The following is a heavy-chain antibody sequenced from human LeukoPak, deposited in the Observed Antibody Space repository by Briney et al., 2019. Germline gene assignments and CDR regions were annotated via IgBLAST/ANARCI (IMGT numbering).Heavy chain of an antibody. V-gene: IGHV4-59*01. CDR2: IHYSGST. CDR3: ARDRYMDV. CDR1: GGSMNNYY. Sequence: SETLSLTCTVSGGSMNNYYWTWIRQPPGKGLEWVGHIHYSGSTNYSPSLKSRVTISGDTSKNQFSLKLSSVTAADTAVYYCARDRYMDVWGKGTTVTVSS. J-gene: IGHJ6*03.